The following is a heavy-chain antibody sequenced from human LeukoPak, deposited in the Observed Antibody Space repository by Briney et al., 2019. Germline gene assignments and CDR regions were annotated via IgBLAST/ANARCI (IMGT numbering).Heavy chain of an antibody. CDR1: GGSISSGSYY. J-gene: IGHJ3*02. CDR2: NEDMMST. V-gene: IGHV4-61*02. CDR3: ARLEMATPHDAFDI. Sequence: TLSLTCTVSGGSISSGSYYWSWIRQPAGKGLEWLGRNEDMMSTNYNPSLKSQVTISVDTSKNHFSLKLSSVTAADTAVYYCARLEMATPHDAFDIWGQGTRVRVSS. D-gene: IGHD5-24*01.